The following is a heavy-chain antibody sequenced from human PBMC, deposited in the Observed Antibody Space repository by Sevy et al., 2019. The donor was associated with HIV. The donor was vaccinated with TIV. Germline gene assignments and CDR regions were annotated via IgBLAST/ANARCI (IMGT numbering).Heavy chain of an antibody. CDR2: ISSSGDTI. V-gene: IGHV3-11*01. J-gene: IGHJ4*02. CDR1: GFTFTDYY. D-gene: IGHD2-2*01. Sequence: GGSLRLSCAASGFTFTDYYMSWIRQAPGKGLEWLSYISSSGDTIQYADSVKGRFTISRDNAKNLLSLQMNSLRAEDTAVYYCARESRTRFTDCWGQGTLVTVSS. CDR3: ARESRTRFTDC.